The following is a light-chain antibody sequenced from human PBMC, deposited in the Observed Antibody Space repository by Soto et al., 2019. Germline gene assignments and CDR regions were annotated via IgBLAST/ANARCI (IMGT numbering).Light chain of an antibody. J-gene: IGKJ4*01. CDR3: QQDASSPLT. CDR2: GAS. CDR1: QSVSSNY. V-gene: IGKV3-20*01. Sequence: EIVLTQSPGTLSLSPGERATLSCRASQSVSSNYLDWYKQKPGQAPRLLIYGASSRATGIPDRFSGSGSGTDFTLTISRLEPEDFAVYHCQQDASSPLTFGGGTKVEIK.